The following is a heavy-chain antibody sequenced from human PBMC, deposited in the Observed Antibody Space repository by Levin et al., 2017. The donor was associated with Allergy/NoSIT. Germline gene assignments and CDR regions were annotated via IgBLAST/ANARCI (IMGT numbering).Heavy chain of an antibody. V-gene: IGHV1-24*01. D-gene: IGHD1-26*01. CDR1: GYTLTELS. J-gene: IGHJ3*02. CDR2: FDPEDGET. CDR3: ATDGVGGTWADAFDI. Sequence: GESLKISCKVSGYTLTELSMHWVRQAPGKGLEWMGGFDPEDGETIYAQKFQGRVTMTEDTSTDTAYMELSSLRSEDTAVYYCATDGVGGTWADAFDIWGQGTMVTVSS.